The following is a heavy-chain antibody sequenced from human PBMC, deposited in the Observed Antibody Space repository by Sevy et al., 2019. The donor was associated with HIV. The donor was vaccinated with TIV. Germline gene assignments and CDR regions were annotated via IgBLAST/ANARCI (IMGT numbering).Heavy chain of an antibody. J-gene: IGHJ3*02. Sequence: GESLKISCAASGFTFSNAWMNWVRQAPGKGLEWVGRIKSKTDGGTTDYAAPVKGRFTFSRDDSKNTLYLQMNSLKTDDTAVYYCTTASTNPFDIWGQGTMVTVSS. CDR3: TTASTNPFDI. CDR2: IKSKTDGGTT. D-gene: IGHD5-12*01. CDR1: GFTFSNAW. V-gene: IGHV3-15*07.